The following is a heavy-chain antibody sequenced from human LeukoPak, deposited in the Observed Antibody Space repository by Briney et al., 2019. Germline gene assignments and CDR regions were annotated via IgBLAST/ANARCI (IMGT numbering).Heavy chain of an antibody. V-gene: IGHV3-23*01. Sequence: GGSLRLSCAASGFTFSTYAVNWVRQAPGKGLEWVSTISGSGDSTYYADSVKGRFTISRDNSKNALHLQMNSLRAEDTAVYYCAKAQPQTGTTSWFDPWGQGTLVTVSS. CDR1: GFTFSTYA. D-gene: IGHD1-7*01. J-gene: IGHJ5*02. CDR3: AKAQPQTGTTSWFDP. CDR2: ISGSGDST.